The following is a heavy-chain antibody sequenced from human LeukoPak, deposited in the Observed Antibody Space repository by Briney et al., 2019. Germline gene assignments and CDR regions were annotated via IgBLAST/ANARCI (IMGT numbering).Heavy chain of an antibody. CDR2: ISYDATNK. CDR3: AELGITMIGGV. Sequence: GRSLRLSCAASGFTFSSYAMYWVRQAPGKGLEWVAVISYDATNKYYADSVKGRFTISRDNSKNALYLQMNSLRAEDAAVYYCAELGITMIGGVWGKGTTVTISS. V-gene: IGHV3-30*04. CDR1: GFTFSSYA. D-gene: IGHD3-10*02. J-gene: IGHJ6*04.